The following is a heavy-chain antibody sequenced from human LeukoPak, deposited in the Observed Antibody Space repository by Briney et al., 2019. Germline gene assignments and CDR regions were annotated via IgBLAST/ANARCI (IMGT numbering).Heavy chain of an antibody. CDR2: IIPIFGTA. Sequence: SVKVSCKASGGTFSSYAISWVRQAPGQGLEWMGGIIPIFGTANYAQKFQSRVTITTDESTSTAYMELSSLRSEDTAVYYCASSSDSSSSGDYYYYMDVWGKGTTVTVSS. J-gene: IGHJ6*03. D-gene: IGHD6-6*01. CDR3: ASSSDSSSSGDYYYYMDV. V-gene: IGHV1-69*05. CDR1: GGTFSSYA.